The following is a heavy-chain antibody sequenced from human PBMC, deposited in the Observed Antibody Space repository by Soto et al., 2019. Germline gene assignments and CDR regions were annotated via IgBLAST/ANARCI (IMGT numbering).Heavy chain of an antibody. CDR3: AREFLYYYGSGSYYNPTDY. CDR1: GFTFSSYW. D-gene: IGHD3-10*01. J-gene: IGHJ4*02. Sequence: EVQLVESGGGSVQPGGSLRLSCAASGFTFSSYWMHWVRQAPGKGLVWVSRINSDGSSTSYADSVKGRFTISRDNAKNTLYLQMNSLRAEDTAVYYCAREFLYYYGSGSYYNPTDYWGQGTLVTVSS. CDR2: INSDGSST. V-gene: IGHV3-74*01.